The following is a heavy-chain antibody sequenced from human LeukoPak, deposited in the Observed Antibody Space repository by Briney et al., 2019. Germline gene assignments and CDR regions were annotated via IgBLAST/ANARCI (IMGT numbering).Heavy chain of an antibody. CDR2: MNPNSGNT. D-gene: IGHD4-17*01. CDR1: GYTFTSYD. Sequence: ASVKVSCKASGYTFTSYDINWVRQAPGQGLEWMGWMNPNSGNTGYAQKFQGRVTMTRNTTISTAYMELSSLRSEDTAVYYCARIKGRSLGLHAFDIWGQGTMVTVSS. V-gene: IGHV1-8*01. J-gene: IGHJ3*02. CDR3: ARIKGRSLGLHAFDI.